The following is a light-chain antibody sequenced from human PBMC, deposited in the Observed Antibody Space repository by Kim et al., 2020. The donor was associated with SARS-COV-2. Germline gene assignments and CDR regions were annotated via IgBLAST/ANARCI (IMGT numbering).Light chain of an antibody. J-gene: IGLJ1*01. V-gene: IGLV2-11*01. CDR1: SSDVGGYNY. CDR2: DVS. CDR3: CSYAGSYTYV. Sequence: QSALTQPRSVSGSPGQSVTISCTGTSSDVGGYNYVSWYQHHPGKSPKLMIYDVSKWPSGVPDRFSVSKSGNTASLTVSGLQAEDEADYYYCSYAGSYTYVFGTGTKVTVL.